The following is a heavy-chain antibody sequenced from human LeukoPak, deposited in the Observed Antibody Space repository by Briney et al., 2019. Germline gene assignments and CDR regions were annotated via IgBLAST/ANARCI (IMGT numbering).Heavy chain of an antibody. CDR3: AKDGYCSGGSCYPRGYYYGMDV. V-gene: IGHV3-21*01. CDR1: GFTFSSYS. J-gene: IGHJ6*04. CDR2: ISSSSIYI. D-gene: IGHD2-15*01. Sequence: GGSLRLSCADSGFTFSSYSMTWVRQAPGKGLDWVSSISSSSIYIYYADSVKGRFTISRDNAKNSLYLQMNSLRAEDTAVYYCAKDGYCSGGSCYPRGYYYGMDVWGKGTTVTVSS.